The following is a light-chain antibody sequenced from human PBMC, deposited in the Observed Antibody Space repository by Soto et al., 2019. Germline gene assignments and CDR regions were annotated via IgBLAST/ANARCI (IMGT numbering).Light chain of an antibody. CDR1: QSVSNNY. Sequence: EIVLMQSPGTLSLSPGERATLSCRASQSVSNNYVAWYQQKPGQAHRLLIAGASSRATGIPDRFSGSGSGTDFTLTISRLEPEDFAVYYCQQYGSSPPLTFGGGTKVDIK. CDR2: GAS. J-gene: IGKJ4*01. CDR3: QQYGSSPPLT. V-gene: IGKV3-20*01.